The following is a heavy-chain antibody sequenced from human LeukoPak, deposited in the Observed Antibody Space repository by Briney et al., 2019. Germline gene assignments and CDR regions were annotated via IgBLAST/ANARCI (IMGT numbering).Heavy chain of an antibody. CDR2: IIPILGIA. V-gene: IGHV1-69*04. CDR1: GGTFSSYA. J-gene: IGHJ4*02. CDR3: ARAARTGQLVLFDY. D-gene: IGHD6-6*01. Sequence: ASVKVSCKASGGTFSSYAISWVRQPPGQGHEWMGRIIPILGIANYAQKFQGRVTITADKSTSTAYMELSSLRSEDTAVYYCARAARTGQLVLFDYWGQGTLVTVSS.